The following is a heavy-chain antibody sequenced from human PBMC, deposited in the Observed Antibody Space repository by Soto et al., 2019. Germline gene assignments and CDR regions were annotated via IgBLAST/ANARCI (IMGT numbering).Heavy chain of an antibody. V-gene: IGHV3-9*01. CDR1: GFTFDDYA. CDR3: AKGVAGWYYFDY. D-gene: IGHD3-3*01. CDR2: ISWNVGSL. J-gene: IGHJ4*02. Sequence: EVQLVESGGGLVQPGRSLRLSCAASGFTFDDYAMHWVRQAPGKGLEWVSGISWNVGSLAYADSVKGRFTISRDNAKNSLYLQMNSLRAEDTALYYCAKGVAGWYYFDYWGQGTLVTVSS.